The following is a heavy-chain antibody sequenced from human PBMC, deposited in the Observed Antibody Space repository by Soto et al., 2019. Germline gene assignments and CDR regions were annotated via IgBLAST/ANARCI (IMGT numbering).Heavy chain of an antibody. CDR1: GFTFSSYG. Sequence: GESLRLSCAASGFTFSSYGMHWVRQAPGKGLEWVAVISYDGSNKYYADSVKGRFTISRDNSKNTLYLQMNSLRAEDTAVYYCAKKGSSSYYYYYGMDVWGQGTTVTVSS. V-gene: IGHV3-30*18. CDR2: ISYDGSNK. D-gene: IGHD6-6*01. J-gene: IGHJ6*02. CDR3: AKKGSSSYYYYYGMDV.